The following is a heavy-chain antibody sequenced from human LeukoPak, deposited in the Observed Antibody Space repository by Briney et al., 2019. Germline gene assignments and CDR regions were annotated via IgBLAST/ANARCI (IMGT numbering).Heavy chain of an antibody. V-gene: IGHV4-38-2*01. CDR1: GYSISSSNY. D-gene: IGHD2-21*02. J-gene: IGHJ3*02. Sequence: AETLSLTCAVSGYSISSSNYWGWIRQPPGKGLEWIGNIHHIGNTYYNPSLKNRVTISLDTSKNQFSLKLSSVTAADTAVYYCARVLIVVVTEEYDAFDTWGQGTMVTVSS. CDR2: IHHIGNT. CDR3: ARVLIVVVTEEYDAFDT.